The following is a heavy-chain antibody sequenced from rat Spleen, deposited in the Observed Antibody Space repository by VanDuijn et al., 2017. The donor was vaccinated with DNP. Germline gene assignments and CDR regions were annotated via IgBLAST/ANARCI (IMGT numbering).Heavy chain of an antibody. CDR2: INEDGSIK. D-gene: IGHD4-2*01. CDR3: VTRGDPYDNWFAY. V-gene: IGHV4-2*01. Sequence: EVQLVESGGDLVQPGRSLKLSCVASGFTFSYYWMGWVRQAPGKGLEWIGEINEDGSIKNYIPSLRDKISFSRDNVQDTLFLEMSNLESEDTGTYYCVTRGDPYDNWFAYWGRGTLVTVSS. CDR1: GFTFSYYW. J-gene: IGHJ3*01.